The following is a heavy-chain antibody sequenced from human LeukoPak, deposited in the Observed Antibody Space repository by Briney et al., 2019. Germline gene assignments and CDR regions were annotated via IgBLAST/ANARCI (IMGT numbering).Heavy chain of an antibody. Sequence: GGSLRLSCAASGFTFSSYGMHWVRQAPGKGLEWVAVISYDGSNKYYADSVKGRFTISRDNSKNSLYLQMNSLRAEDTALYYCVKRSSGYYDSFDIWGQGTMVTVSS. CDR2: ISYDGSNK. CDR3: VKRSSGYYDSFDI. D-gene: IGHD3-22*01. CDR1: GFTFSSYG. J-gene: IGHJ3*02. V-gene: IGHV3-30*03.